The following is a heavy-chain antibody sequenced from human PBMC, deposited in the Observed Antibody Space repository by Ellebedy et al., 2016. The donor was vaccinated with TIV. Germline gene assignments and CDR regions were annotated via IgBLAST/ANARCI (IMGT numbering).Heavy chain of an antibody. D-gene: IGHD5-24*01. CDR2: ISYDGSKK. Sequence: GGSLRLSXAASGFTFSNYGMYWVRQAPGKGLEWVAVISYDGSKKYYADSVKGRFTISRDNSKNTLYVQMNSLRVEDTAVYYCANVEMSTEDGYWGQGTLVTVSS. J-gene: IGHJ4*02. V-gene: IGHV3-30*18. CDR1: GFTFSNYG. CDR3: ANVEMSTEDGY.